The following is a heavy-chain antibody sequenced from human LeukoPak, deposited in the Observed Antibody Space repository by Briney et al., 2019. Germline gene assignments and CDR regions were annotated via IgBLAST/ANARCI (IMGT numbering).Heavy chain of an antibody. J-gene: IGHJ4*02. Sequence: GGSLRLSCAASGFTVSNNYMSWGRQAPGKGLEWVLLIYGGGTTYYADSVKGRFTISSDSSKTTLYLQRNSLRAEDTAVYYCARAPNYGDYGGQWGRGTLVTVSS. D-gene: IGHD4-17*01. CDR2: IYGGGTT. CDR1: GFTVSNNY. V-gene: IGHV3-53*01. CDR3: ARAPNYGDYGGQ.